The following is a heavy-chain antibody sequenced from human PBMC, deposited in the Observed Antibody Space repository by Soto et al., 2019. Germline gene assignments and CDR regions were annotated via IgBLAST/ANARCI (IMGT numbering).Heavy chain of an antibody. D-gene: IGHD3-10*01. J-gene: IGHJ5*02. CDR1: GFTFSSYG. V-gene: IGHV3-33*01. CDR2: IWYDGSNK. Sequence: QVQLVESGGGVVQPGRSLRLSCAASGFTFSSYGMHWVRQAPGKGLEWVAVIWYDGSNKYYADSVKGRFTISRDNSKNTLYLQMNSLRAEDMAVYYCARDGRDYYGSGTPAGWFDPWGQGTLVTVSS. CDR3: ARDGRDYYGSGTPAGWFDP.